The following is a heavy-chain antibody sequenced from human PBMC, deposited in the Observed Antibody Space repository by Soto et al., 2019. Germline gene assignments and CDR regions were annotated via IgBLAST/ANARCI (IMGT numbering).Heavy chain of an antibody. CDR3: TSHHVLIAVAGMGAIDY. D-gene: IGHD6-19*01. J-gene: IGHJ4*02. Sequence: PGGSLRLSCAASGFTFSNAWMSWVRRAPGKGLEWVGRIKSKTDGGTTDYAAPVKGRFTISRDDSKNTLYLQMNSLKTEDTAVYYCTSHHVLIAVAGMGAIDYWGQGTLVTVSS. V-gene: IGHV3-15*01. CDR1: GFTFSNAW. CDR2: IKSKTDGGTT.